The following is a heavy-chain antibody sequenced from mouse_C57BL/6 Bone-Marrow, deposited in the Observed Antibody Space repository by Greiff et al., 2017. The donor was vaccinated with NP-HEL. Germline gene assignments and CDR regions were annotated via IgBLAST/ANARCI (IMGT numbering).Heavy chain of an antibody. V-gene: IGHV1-80*01. J-gene: IGHJ2*01. Sequence: QVQLQQSGAELVKPGASVKISCKASGYAFSSYWMNWVKQRPGKGLEWIGQIYPGDGDTNYNGKFKGKATLTADKSSSTAYMQLSSLTSEDSAVYFCARSRLRGDYFDYWGQGTTLTVSS. CDR3: ARSRLRGDYFDY. CDR2: IYPGDGDT. D-gene: IGHD2-12*01. CDR1: GYAFSSYW.